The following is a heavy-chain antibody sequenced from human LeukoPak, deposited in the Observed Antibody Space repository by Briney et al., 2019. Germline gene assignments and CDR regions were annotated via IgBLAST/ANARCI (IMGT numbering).Heavy chain of an antibody. V-gene: IGHV3-21*01. CDR1: GFTFSSYS. J-gene: IGHJ6*02. Sequence: PGGSLRLSCAASGFTFSSYSMNWVRQAPGKGLEWVSSISSSSSYIYYADSVEGRFTISRDNAKNSLYLQMNSLRAEDTAVYYCASLGSSKVATYYYGMDVWGQGTTVTVSS. D-gene: IGHD5-12*01. CDR2: ISSSSSYI. CDR3: ASLGSSKVATYYYGMDV.